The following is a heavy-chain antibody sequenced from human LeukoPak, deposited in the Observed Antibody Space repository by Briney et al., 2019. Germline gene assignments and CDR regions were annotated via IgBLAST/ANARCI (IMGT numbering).Heavy chain of an antibody. D-gene: IGHD3-16*02. V-gene: IGHV4-34*01. CDR2: INHSGST. Sequence: SETLSLTCAVYGGSFSGYYWSWIRQPPGKGLEWIGEINHSGSTNYNPSLKSRVTISVDTSKNQFSLKLSSVTAADTAVYYCARVWDDYVWGSYRFPDYWGQGTLVTVSS. CDR3: ARVWDDYVWGSYRFPDY. CDR1: GGSFSGYY. J-gene: IGHJ4*02.